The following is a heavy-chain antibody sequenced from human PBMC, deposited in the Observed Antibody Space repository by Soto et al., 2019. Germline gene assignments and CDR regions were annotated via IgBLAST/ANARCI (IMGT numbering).Heavy chain of an antibody. CDR3: AKVMYYYDSSGYNWFDP. CDR1: GFTFSNYA. D-gene: IGHD3-22*01. J-gene: IGHJ5*02. Sequence: LRLSCAASGFTFSNYAMSWVRQPPGKGLEWVSVIGASGGNTFYADSVKGRFTISRDNSKNTLYLQMNSLRAEDTAVYYCAKVMYYYDSSGYNWFDPWGQGTLVTVSS. CDR2: IGASGGNT. V-gene: IGHV3-23*01.